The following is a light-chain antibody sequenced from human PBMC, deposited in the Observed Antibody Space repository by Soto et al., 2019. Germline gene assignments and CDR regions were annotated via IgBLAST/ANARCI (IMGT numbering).Light chain of an antibody. CDR1: SSDIGAFTS. CDR2: DII. V-gene: IGLV2-14*03. CDR3: RSYSRTTTLVV. Sequence: QSALTQPASVSGSPGQSITISCTGTSSDIGAFTSVSWYQQHPGKAPKLIIYDIIHRPSGVSDRFSGSKSVNTASLTVSGLQPEDEANYYCRSYSRTTTLVVFGGGTKLTVL. J-gene: IGLJ2*01.